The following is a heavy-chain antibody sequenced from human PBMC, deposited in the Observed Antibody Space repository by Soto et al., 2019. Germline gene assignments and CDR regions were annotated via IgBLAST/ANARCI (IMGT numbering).Heavy chain of an antibody. V-gene: IGHV4-38-2*02. CDR2: IYHSGSI. Sequence: PSETLSLTCAVSFYSITSGYYWGWIRQPPGKGLEWIGSIYHSGSIYYNPSVRSRVTISVDTSKNQFSLKLTSVIAADTAVYYCAREKTRWSLDLWGRGTLVTVSS. CDR3: AREKTRWSLDL. CDR1: FYSITSGYY. J-gene: IGHJ2*01.